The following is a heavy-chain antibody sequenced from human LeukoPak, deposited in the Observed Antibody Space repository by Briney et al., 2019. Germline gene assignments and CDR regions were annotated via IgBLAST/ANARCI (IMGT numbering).Heavy chain of an antibody. CDR2: IIPIFGTA. D-gene: IGHD1-26*01. Sequence: GASVKVSCKASGGTFSSYAISWVRQAPGQGLEWMGGIIPIFGTANYARKFQGRVTITADEATSTAYMELSSLRSEDTAVYYCACGLVGATTGSYWGQGTLVTVSS. CDR1: GGTFSSYA. CDR3: ACGLVGATTGSY. V-gene: IGHV1-69*13. J-gene: IGHJ4*02.